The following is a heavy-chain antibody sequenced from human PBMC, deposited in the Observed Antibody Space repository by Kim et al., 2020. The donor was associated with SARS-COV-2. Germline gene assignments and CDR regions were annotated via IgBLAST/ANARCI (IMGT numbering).Heavy chain of an antibody. J-gene: IGHJ5*02. CDR1: GFSFSSYE. Sequence: GGSLRLSCAASGFSFSSYEMNWVRQAPGKGLEWVSYISSSGSTTIYADSVKGRFTISREGAKNSLYLQMNSLRVEDTAVYYCAKDRLYSTWGQGTLVTVSS. CDR3: AKDRLYST. V-gene: IGHV3-48*03. D-gene: IGHD2-15*01. CDR2: ISSSGSTT.